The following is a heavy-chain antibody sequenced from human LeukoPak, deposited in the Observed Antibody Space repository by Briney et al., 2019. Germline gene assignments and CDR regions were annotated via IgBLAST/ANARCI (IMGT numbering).Heavy chain of an antibody. CDR3: ARPRYDILTAPSGNWFDP. D-gene: IGHD3-9*01. CDR2: INPNSGGT. Sequence: ASVKVSCKASGYTFTGYYMHWVRQAPGQGLEWMGWINPNSGGTNYAQKFQGRVTMTRDTSISTAYMELSRLRSDDTAVYYCARPRYDILTAPSGNWFDPWGQGTLVTVYS. CDR1: GYTFTGYY. V-gene: IGHV1-2*02. J-gene: IGHJ5*02.